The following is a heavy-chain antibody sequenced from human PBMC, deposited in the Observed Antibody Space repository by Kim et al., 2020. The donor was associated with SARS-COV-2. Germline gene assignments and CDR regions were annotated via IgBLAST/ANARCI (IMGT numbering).Heavy chain of an antibody. Sequence: GGSLRLSCAASGFTFNSYSMSWVRQAPGKGLAWVSYISSSSDTIYYADSVRGRFTISRDNAKNSLYLQMNSLRAEDTAVYYCARVSGYNYDRWYFDYWGQGTLVTVSS. CDR1: GFTFNSYS. V-gene: IGHV3-48*04. D-gene: IGHD1-1*01. CDR2: ISSSSDTI. CDR3: ARVSGYNYDRWYFDY. J-gene: IGHJ4*02.